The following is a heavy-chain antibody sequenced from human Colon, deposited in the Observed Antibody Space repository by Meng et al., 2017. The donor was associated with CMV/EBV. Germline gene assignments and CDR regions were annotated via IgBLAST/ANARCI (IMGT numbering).Heavy chain of an antibody. Sequence: SETLSLTCTVSGGAISSSVYSWDWIRQPPGKGLEWIGSFYYSGSTYYNPSLKSRVTISVDPSKNQFSLNLNSVTAADTAVYYCGRVRTAALTPFYYGLDVWGQGTTVTVSS. J-gene: IGHJ6*02. CDR1: GGAISSSVYS. V-gene: IGHV4-39*07. CDR3: GRVRTAALTPFYYGLDV. CDR2: FYYSGST. D-gene: IGHD6-13*01.